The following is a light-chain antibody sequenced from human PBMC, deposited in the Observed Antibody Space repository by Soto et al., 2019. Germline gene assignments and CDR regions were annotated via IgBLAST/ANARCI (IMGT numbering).Light chain of an antibody. CDR1: QRISSW. Sequence: DIQMTQSPSTLSASVGDRVTITCRASQRISSWLAWYQQKPGKAPKLLIYDAYSLESGVPSRFSGSGSGTEFTLTISSLQPDDFATNYCQQYNSYSPWTFGQGTKVEIK. CDR3: QQYNSYSPWT. J-gene: IGKJ1*01. CDR2: DAY. V-gene: IGKV1-5*01.